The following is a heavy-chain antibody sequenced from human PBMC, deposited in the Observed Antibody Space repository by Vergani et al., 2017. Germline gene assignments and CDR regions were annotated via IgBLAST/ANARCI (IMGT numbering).Heavy chain of an antibody. CDR1: GGSMSGYY. D-gene: IGHD3-10*01. V-gene: IGHV4-59*01. CDR3: GRVADFYGLGSRLLDL. J-gene: IGHJ5*02. CDR2: MYHSGST. Sequence: QVRLQESGPGLVKPSETLSLTCSVSGGSMSGYYWSWIRQPPGKELGWIGYMYHSGSTNYNPSLETRVTISSDTSKNQFALTLNSVTAADTAVYYCGRVADFYGLGSRLLDLWGQGILVTVSS.